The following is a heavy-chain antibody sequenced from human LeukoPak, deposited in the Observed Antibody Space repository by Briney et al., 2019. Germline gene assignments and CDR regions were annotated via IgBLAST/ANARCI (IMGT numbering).Heavy chain of an antibody. J-gene: IGHJ4*02. Sequence: SETLSLTCAVYGGSFSGYYWSWIRQPPGKGLEWIGEINHSGSTNYNPSLKSRVTISVDTSKNQFSLKLSSVTAADTAVYYCARRRAPSRVTDDYFDYWGQGTLVTVSS. CDR3: ARRRAPSRVTDDYFDY. CDR2: INHSGST. V-gene: IGHV4-34*01. CDR1: GGSFSGYY. D-gene: IGHD2-21*02.